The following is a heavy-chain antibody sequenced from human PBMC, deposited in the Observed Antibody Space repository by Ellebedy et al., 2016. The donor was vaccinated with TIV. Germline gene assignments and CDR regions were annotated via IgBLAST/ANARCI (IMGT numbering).Heavy chain of an antibody. CDR3: ARGRGCSSTSCPPNYYYGMDV. J-gene: IGHJ6*02. D-gene: IGHD2-2*01. CDR1: GYTFTSYD. V-gene: IGHV1-8*01. CDR2: MNPNSGNT. Sequence: ASVKVSXXASGYTFTSYDINWVRQATGQGLEWMGWMNPNSGNTGYAQKFQGRVTMTRNTSISTAYMELSSLRSEDTAVYYCARGRGCSSTSCPPNYYYGMDVWGQGTTVTVSS.